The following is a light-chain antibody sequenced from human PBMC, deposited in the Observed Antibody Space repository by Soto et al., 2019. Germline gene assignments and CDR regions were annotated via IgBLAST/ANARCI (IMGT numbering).Light chain of an antibody. Sequence: QSVLTQPPSVSGAPGQRVTISCTGSSSNIGAGYDVHWYQQLPGTAPKVLIYGNSDRPSGVPDRFSGSKSGTSASLAITGLQAEDEADYYCQSYDSSLSVLYVFGTGTKGTVL. CDR3: QSYDSSLSVLYV. J-gene: IGLJ1*01. CDR1: SSNIGAGYD. V-gene: IGLV1-40*01. CDR2: GNS.